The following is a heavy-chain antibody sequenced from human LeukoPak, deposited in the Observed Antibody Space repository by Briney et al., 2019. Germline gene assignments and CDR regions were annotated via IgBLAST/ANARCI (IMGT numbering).Heavy chain of an antibody. Sequence: SETLSLTCAVYGGSFSGYYWSWIRQPAGKGLEWIGRIYTSGSTNYNPSLKSRVTISVDTSKNQFSLKLSSVTAADTAVYYCARSAGGSYFDYWGQGTLVTVSS. J-gene: IGHJ4*02. CDR2: IYTSGST. D-gene: IGHD1-26*01. CDR3: ARSAGGSYFDY. CDR1: GGSFSGYY. V-gene: IGHV4-59*10.